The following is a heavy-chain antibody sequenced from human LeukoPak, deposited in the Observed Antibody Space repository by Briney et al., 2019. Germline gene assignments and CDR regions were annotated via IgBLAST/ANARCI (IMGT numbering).Heavy chain of an antibody. Sequence: GGSLRLSCAASGFTFSNYHINWIRQAPGKGLEWVSSISDTSSYIYYADSVKGRFTISRDNAKNSLYLQMNSLRAEDTAVYYCASNYGGNANWGQGTLVTVSS. V-gene: IGHV3-21*01. CDR2: ISDTSSYI. CDR3: ASNYGGNAN. J-gene: IGHJ4*02. CDR1: GFTFSNYH. D-gene: IGHD4-23*01.